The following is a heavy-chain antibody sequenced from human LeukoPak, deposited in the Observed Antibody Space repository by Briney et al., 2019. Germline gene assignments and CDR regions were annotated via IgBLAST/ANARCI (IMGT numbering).Heavy chain of an antibody. D-gene: IGHD5-12*01. V-gene: IGHV3-30-3*01. CDR2: ISYDGSNK. Sequence: GSLRLSCAASGFTFSSYAMHWVRQAPGKGLEWVAVISYDGSNKYYADSVKGRFTISRDNSKNTLYLQMNSLRAEDTAVYYCARGPPRGEWLLNWFDPWGQGTLVTVSS. CDR3: ARGPPRGEWLLNWFDP. J-gene: IGHJ5*02. CDR1: GFTFSSYA.